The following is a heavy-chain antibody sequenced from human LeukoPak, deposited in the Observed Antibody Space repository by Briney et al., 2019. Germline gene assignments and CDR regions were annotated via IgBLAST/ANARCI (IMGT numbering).Heavy chain of an antibody. D-gene: IGHD2-8*01. CDR3: ARGRVYATSDAFDI. CDR1: GGSISSGGYY. V-gene: IGHV4-30-2*01. J-gene: IGHJ3*02. CDR2: IYHSGST. Sequence: SETLSLTCTVSGGSISSGGYYWSWIRQPPGKGLEWIGYIYHSGSTYYNPSLKSRVTISVDRSKNQFSLKLSSVTAADTAVYYCARGRVYATSDAFDIWGQGTMVTVSS.